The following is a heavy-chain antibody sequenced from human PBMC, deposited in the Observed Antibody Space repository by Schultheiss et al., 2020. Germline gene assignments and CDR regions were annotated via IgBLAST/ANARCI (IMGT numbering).Heavy chain of an antibody. Sequence: SLKISCAASGFTFSSYGMHWVRQAPGKGLEWVSGITWNSGIMYYADSVKGRFTISRDNAKNSLYLQMNSLRAEDTALYYCAKDNSGRYPADFDYWGQGTLVTVSS. V-gene: IGHV3-9*01. CDR1: GFTFSSYG. J-gene: IGHJ4*02. D-gene: IGHD3-10*01. CDR3: AKDNSGRYPADFDY. CDR2: ITWNSGIM.